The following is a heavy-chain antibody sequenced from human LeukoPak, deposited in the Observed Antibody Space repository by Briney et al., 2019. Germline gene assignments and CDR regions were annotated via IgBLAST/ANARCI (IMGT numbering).Heavy chain of an antibody. J-gene: IGHJ5*02. CDR2: ISNDGGGT. D-gene: IGHD3-22*01. CDR1: GFIFNNYG. V-gene: IGHV3-23*01. CDR3: AKGSSGYFVDL. Sequence: GGSLRLSCAASGFIFNNYGLIWVRQAPGKGLEWVSAISNDGGGTNYADFVKGRFTISRDNSKNTLFLQMNSLRAEDTALYYCAKGSSGYFVDLWGQGTLATVSS.